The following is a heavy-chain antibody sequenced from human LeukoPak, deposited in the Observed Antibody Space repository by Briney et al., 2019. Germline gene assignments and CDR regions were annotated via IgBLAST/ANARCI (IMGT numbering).Heavy chain of an antibody. V-gene: IGHV1-8*01. D-gene: IGHD5-12*01. CDR2: MNPNSGNT. J-gene: IGHJ4*02. Sequence: ASVKVSCKASGYTFTSYDINWVRQATGQGLEWMGWMNPNSGNTGYAQKFQGRVTMTRDTSISTAYMELSSLRSEDTAVYYCERGPSRGDSGYGRFDCWGQGTLVTVSS. CDR3: ERGPSRGDSGYGRFDC. CDR1: GYTFTSYD.